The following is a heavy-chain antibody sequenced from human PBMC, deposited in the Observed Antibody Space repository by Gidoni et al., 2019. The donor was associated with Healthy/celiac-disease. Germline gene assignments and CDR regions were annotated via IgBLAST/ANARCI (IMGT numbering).Heavy chain of an antibody. Sequence: QVQLVQSGAEVKKPGASVKVSCKASGSTFTGYYMHWVRQAPGQGLEWMGWINPNSGGTNYAQKFQGRVTMTRDTSISTAYMELSRLRSDDTAVYYCARDVGYDSSGYYYVEAFDIWGQGTMVTVSS. CDR1: GSTFTGYY. J-gene: IGHJ3*02. CDR3: ARDVGYDSSGYYYVEAFDI. V-gene: IGHV1-2*02. CDR2: INPNSGGT. D-gene: IGHD3-22*01.